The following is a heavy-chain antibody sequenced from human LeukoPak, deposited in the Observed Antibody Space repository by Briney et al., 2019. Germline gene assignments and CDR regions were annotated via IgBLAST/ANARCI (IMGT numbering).Heavy chain of an antibody. V-gene: IGHV4-31*03. J-gene: IGHJ4*02. Sequence: SETLSLTCTVSGGSISSGGYYWSWIRQHPGKGLEWIGYIYYSGSTYYNPSLKSRVTISVDTSKNQFSLKLSSVTAADTAVYYCARSHPRVGGSYQGFFDYWGQGTLVTVSS. CDR2: IYYSGST. CDR1: GGSISSGGYY. D-gene: IGHD1-26*01. CDR3: ARSHPRVGGSYQGFFDY.